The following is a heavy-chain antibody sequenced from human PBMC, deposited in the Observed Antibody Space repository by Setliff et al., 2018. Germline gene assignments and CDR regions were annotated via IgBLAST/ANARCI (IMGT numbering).Heavy chain of an antibody. Sequence: SETLSLTCTVSGGSISSSSYYWGWIRQPPGKGLEWIGSIYYRESTYYNPSLKSRVTISIDTSKNQFSLKLSSVTAADTAVYYCARDLYDYVWGTYRYHDAFDICGQGTMVTVSS. D-gene: IGHD3-16*02. CDR3: ARDLYDYVWGTYRYHDAFDI. V-gene: IGHV4-39*07. CDR2: IYYREST. J-gene: IGHJ3*02. CDR1: GGSISSSSYY.